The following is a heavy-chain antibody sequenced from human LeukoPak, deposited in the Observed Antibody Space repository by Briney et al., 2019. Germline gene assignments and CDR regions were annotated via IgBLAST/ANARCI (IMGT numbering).Heavy chain of an antibody. CDR2: IYYSGST. V-gene: IGHV4-59*01. D-gene: IGHD4-17*01. CDR1: GGSFISYY. Sequence: SETLSLPFTVPGGSFISYYWSWIRQPPGKGLDGIGDIYYSGSTNYNPSLKSRVTISVDTSKNQYSLKLSSVTAANTAVYYCSRDLGAPYGDSDFDYWGQGTLVTVSS. CDR3: SRDLGAPYGDSDFDY. J-gene: IGHJ4*02.